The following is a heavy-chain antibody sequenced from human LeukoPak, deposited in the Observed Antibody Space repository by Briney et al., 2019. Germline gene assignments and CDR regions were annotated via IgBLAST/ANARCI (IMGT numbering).Heavy chain of an antibody. Sequence: GASVKVSCKASGYTFTNYNITWVRQAPGQGLEWMGWISAYNGNTNYAQKLQGRVTMTTEKSTTTAYMELRSLRFDDTAMYYCARGIRNQWLGFDPWGQGTLVTVSS. CDR2: ISAYNGNT. CDR1: GYTFTNYN. CDR3: ARGIRNQWLGFDP. D-gene: IGHD6-19*01. V-gene: IGHV1-18*01. J-gene: IGHJ5*02.